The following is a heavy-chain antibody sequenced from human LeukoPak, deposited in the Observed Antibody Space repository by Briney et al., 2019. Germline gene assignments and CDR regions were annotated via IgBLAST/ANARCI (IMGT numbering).Heavy chain of an antibody. J-gene: IGHJ4*02. CDR3: ARGNGLRWIDY. V-gene: IGHV4-34*01. CDR2: INHSGST. Sequence: PSETLSLTCAVYGGSFSGYYWSWIRQPPGKGLEWSGEINHSGSTNYNPSLKSRVTISVDTSKNQFSLKLSSVTAADTAVYYCARGNGLRWIDYWGQGTLVTVSS. CDR1: GGSFSGYY. D-gene: IGHD5-12*01.